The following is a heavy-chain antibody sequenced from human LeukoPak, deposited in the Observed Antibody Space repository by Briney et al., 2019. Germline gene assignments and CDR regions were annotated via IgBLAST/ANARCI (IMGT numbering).Heavy chain of an antibody. CDR1: GFSVSGYW. V-gene: IGHV3-7*01. J-gene: IGHJ4*02. D-gene: IGHD6-13*01. Sequence: GGSLRLSCAVSGFSVSGYWMTWVRQAPGKGLEWVANIKQDGSEKNYVDSVKGRFTNSRDNAENSLFLQMNSLRVEDTAVYYCAREWQGGIAAAGTRIEGDYWGQGTLVAVSS. CDR3: AREWQGGIAAAGTRIEGDY. CDR2: IKQDGSEK.